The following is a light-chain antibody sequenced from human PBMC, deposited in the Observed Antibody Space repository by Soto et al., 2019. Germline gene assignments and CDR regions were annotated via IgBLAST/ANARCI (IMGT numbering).Light chain of an antibody. CDR1: QSVSSY. J-gene: IGKJ1*01. Sequence: EIVLTQSPATLSLSPGERATLSCRASQSVSSYLAWYQQKPGQAPRLLIYDASNRATGIPARFSGSGSGTDFTLTISSLEPEDFAVYYCQQYSKWRTFGQGTKVDIK. CDR3: QQYSKWRT. CDR2: DAS. V-gene: IGKV3-11*01.